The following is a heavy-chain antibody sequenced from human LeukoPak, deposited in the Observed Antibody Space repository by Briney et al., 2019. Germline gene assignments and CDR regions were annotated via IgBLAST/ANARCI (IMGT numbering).Heavy chain of an antibody. CDR3: ARHYYDSSGYYLWYFDY. V-gene: IGHV4-59*08. CDR2: IYYSGRT. CDR1: GGHISSYY. Sequence: SETLSLTCTVSGGHISSYYWSWIRPPPGKGLEWIGYIYYSGRTNYNPSLKSRVTISVDTSKNQFSLKLSSVTAADTAVYYCARHYYDSSGYYLWYFDYWGQGTLVSVSS. J-gene: IGHJ4*02. D-gene: IGHD3-22*01.